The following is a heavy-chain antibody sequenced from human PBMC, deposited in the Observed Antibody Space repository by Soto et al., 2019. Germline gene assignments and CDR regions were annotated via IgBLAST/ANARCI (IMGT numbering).Heavy chain of an antibody. CDR1: GGSISSYY. J-gene: IGHJ4*02. CDR3: ARQRGSSGYNDF. Sequence: QVQLQESGPGLVKPSETLSLTCTVSGGSISSYYWSWIRQPPGKGLEWIGYIYYSGSTNYNPSLKSRIPLSVDTSKNQFRLKLSSVTAADPAVYYCARQRGSSGYNDFWGQGTLVTVSS. D-gene: IGHD3-22*01. CDR2: IYYSGST. V-gene: IGHV4-59*08.